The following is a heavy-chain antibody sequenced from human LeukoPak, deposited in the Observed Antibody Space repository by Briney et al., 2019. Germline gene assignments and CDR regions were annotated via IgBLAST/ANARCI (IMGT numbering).Heavy chain of an antibody. CDR1: GITLSNYG. CDR3: AKRGVVIRVILVGFHKEAYYFDS. J-gene: IGHJ4*02. V-gene: IGHV3-23*01. D-gene: IGHD3-22*01. Sequence: GGSLRLSCAVSGITLSNYGMSWVRQAPGKGLEWVAGISDSGGRTNYADSVKGRFTISRDNPKNTLYLQMNSLRAEDTAVYFCAKRGVVIRVILVGFHKEAYYFDSWGQGALVTGS. CDR2: ISDSGGRT.